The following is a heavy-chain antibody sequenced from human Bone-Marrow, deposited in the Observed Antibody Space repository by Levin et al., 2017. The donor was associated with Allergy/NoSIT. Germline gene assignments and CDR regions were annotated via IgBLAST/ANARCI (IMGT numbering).Heavy chain of an antibody. CDR1: GYDFSGHW. Sequence: GESLKISCKGSGYDFSGHWIAWVRQMPEKGLEWMGIIYPGDSNTIYSPSFQGQVTLSADKSITTAYLQWSSLKASDTAIYYCARHGLTATAAGSVSDSWGQGTMVTVSS. CDR3: ARHGLTATAAGSVSDS. J-gene: IGHJ3*02. CDR2: IYPGDSNT. D-gene: IGHD6-25*01. V-gene: IGHV5-51*01.